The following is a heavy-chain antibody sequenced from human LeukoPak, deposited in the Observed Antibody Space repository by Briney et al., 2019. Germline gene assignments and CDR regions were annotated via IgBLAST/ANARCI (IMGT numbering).Heavy chain of an antibody. CDR1: GFTFSSYS. J-gene: IGHJ5*02. CDR3: ARYATGTTWFAP. D-gene: IGHD1-7*01. CDR2: ISSSSGYI. Sequence: PGGSLRLSCAASGFTFSSYSMNWVRQAPGKGLEWVSSISSSSGYIYYADSVKGRFTIARDNAKNSLYLQMNSLRAEATAVYYCARYATGTTWFAPWGQGTLVTVPS. V-gene: IGHV3-21*01.